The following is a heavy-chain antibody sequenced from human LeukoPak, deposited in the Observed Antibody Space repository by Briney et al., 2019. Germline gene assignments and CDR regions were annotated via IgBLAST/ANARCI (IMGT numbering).Heavy chain of an antibody. D-gene: IGHD2-2*01. CDR3: ARDAPQVPAAGVLAS. CDR2: MYSRGDT. CDR1: GFTVSDNY. V-gene: IGHV3-53*01. J-gene: IGHJ5*02. Sequence: PGGSQSLFCAASGFTVSDNYMSWVRQAPGKGLEWVSVMYSRGDTYYADSVKGRFTFSRDISKNTLYLQMNGLRTEDTAMYYCARDAPQVPAAGVLASWCQGTKVTVSS.